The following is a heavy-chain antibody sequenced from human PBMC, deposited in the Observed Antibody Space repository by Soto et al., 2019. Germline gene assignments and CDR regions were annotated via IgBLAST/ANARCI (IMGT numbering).Heavy chain of an antibody. CDR1: GFTFSTYD. CDR3: ASRSCTSGRCPFEY. V-gene: IGHV3-21*01. CDR2: ISSGGTHI. D-gene: IGHD2-15*01. Sequence: PGGSLRLSCAASGFTFSTYDMTWVRQAPGKGLEWVSSISSGGTHIYYGDSVKGRFTIYRDNAKSSLYLQINNLKAEDTAVYYCASRSCTSGRCPFEYWGQGTLVTSPQ. J-gene: IGHJ4*02.